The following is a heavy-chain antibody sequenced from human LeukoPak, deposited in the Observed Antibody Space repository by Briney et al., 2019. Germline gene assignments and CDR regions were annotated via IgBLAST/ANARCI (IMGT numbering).Heavy chain of an antibody. CDR1: GYTFTSYD. J-gene: IGHJ4*02. Sequence: ASVKVPCKASGYTFTSYDINWVRQAPGQGLEWMGWINPNSGGTNYAQKFQGRVTMTRDTSISTAYMELSRLRSDDTAVYYCARPRTKYSSSWYGYWGQGTLVTVSS. D-gene: IGHD6-13*01. CDR3: ARPRTKYSSSWYGY. CDR2: INPNSGGT. V-gene: IGHV1-2*02.